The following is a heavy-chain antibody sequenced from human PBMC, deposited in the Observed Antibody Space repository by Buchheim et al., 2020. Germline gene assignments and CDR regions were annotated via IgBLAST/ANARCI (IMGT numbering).Heavy chain of an antibody. CDR1: GFTFSSYW. CDR2: IKQDGSEK. D-gene: IGHD3-10*01. V-gene: IGHV3-7*01. Sequence: EVQLVESGGGLVQPGGSLRLSCAASGFTFSSYWMSWVRQAPGKGLEWVANIKQDGSEKYYVDSVKGRFTISRDNAKNSLYLQMNSLRAEDTAVYYCARVRSRRVWFGELSHFDYWGQGTL. CDR3: ARVRSRRVWFGELSHFDY. J-gene: IGHJ4*02.